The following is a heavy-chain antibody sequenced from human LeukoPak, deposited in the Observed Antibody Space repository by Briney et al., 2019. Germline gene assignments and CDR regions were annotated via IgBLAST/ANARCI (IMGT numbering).Heavy chain of an antibody. Sequence: GGSLRLSCAASGFTFSTYWLHWVRQAPGKGLVWVSRINIDGSSTYYADSVKGRFTISRDNAKNTLFLQMNSLRAEDTAVYYCARERPGDYYYYYGMDVWGQGTTVTVS. CDR3: ARERPGDYYYYYGMDV. J-gene: IGHJ6*02. CDR2: INIDGSST. CDR1: GFTFSTYW. D-gene: IGHD4-17*01. V-gene: IGHV3-74*01.